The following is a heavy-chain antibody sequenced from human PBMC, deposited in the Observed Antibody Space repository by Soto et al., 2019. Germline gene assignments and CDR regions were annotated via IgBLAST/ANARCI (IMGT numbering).Heavy chain of an antibody. CDR3: ARHLRMDV. J-gene: IGHJ6*02. V-gene: IGHV3-30-3*01. CDR1: GFTFSSYA. CDR2: ISYDGSNK. Sequence: QVQLVESGGGVVQPGRSLRLSCAASGFTFSSYAMHWVRQAPGKGLEWVAVISYDGSNKYYADSVKGRFTISRDNSKNTLYLQMNSLRAEDTAAYYCARHLRMDVWGQGTTVTVSS.